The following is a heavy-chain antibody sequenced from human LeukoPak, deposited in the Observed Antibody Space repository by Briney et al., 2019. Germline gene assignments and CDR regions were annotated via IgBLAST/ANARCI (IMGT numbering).Heavy chain of an antibody. J-gene: IGHJ4*02. CDR1: GFTFSSYA. Sequence: PGGSLRLSCAASGFTFSSYAMHWVRQAPGKGLEWISSIGKTSRDMYYADSVRGRFTISRDNAKNSLFLLMNSLRVEDTSVYYCVRGDNRDYWGQGTLVTVSS. CDR3: VRGDNRDY. D-gene: IGHD1-14*01. V-gene: IGHV3-21*01. CDR2: IGKTSRDM.